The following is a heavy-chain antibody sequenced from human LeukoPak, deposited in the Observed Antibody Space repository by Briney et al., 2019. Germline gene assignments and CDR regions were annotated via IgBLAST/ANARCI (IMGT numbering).Heavy chain of an antibody. D-gene: IGHD6-6*01. CDR2: IIPIFGTA. CDR1: GYTFTSYY. J-gene: IGHJ4*02. V-gene: IGHV1-69*13. Sequence: GASVKVSCKASGYTFTSYYMHWVRQAPGQGLEWMGGIIPIFGTANYAQKFQGRVTITADESTSTAYMELSSLRSEDTAVYYCARDMDSSSFHDYWGQGTLVTVSS. CDR3: ARDMDSSSFHDY.